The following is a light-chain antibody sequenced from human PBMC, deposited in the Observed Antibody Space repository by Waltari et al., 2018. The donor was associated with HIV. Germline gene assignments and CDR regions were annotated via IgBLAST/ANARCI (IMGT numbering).Light chain of an antibody. Sequence: CTGTSSDVGGYNYVSWYQQHPGKAPKFMIYEVSKRPSGVPDRFSGSKSGNTASLTVSGLQVEDEADYYCSSYAGSNNLVFGGGTKLTVL. CDR2: EVS. J-gene: IGLJ2*01. CDR3: SSYAGSNNLV. V-gene: IGLV2-8*01. CDR1: SSDVGGYNY.